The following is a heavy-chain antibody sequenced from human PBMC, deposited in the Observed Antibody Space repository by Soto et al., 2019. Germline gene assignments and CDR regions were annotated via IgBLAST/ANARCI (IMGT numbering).Heavy chain of an antibody. CDR3: ARNSHFYYDSTLPDYYYYGMDV. Sequence: PSETLSLTCAVYGGSFSGYYWSWIRQPPGKGLEWIGEINHSGSTNYNPSLKSRVTISVDTSKNQFSLKLSSVTAEDTAVYYCARNSHFYYDSTLPDYYYYGMDVWGQGTTVTVSS. J-gene: IGHJ6*02. V-gene: IGHV4-34*01. CDR1: GGSFSGYY. CDR2: INHSGST. D-gene: IGHD3-22*01.